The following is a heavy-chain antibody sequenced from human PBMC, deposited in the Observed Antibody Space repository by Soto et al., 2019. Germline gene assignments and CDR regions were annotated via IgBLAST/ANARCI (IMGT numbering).Heavy chain of an antibody. CDR3: ARVGNDILTGSSLGGYYYYYYGMDV. Sequence: SETLSLTGTVSGGSISSYYWSWIRQPPGKGLEWIGYIYYSGSTNYNPSLKSRVTISVDTSKNQFSLKLSSVTAADTAVYYCARVGNDILTGSSLGGYYYYYYGMDVWGQGTTVTVSS. V-gene: IGHV4-59*01. CDR1: GGSISSYY. J-gene: IGHJ6*02. D-gene: IGHD3-9*01. CDR2: IYYSGST.